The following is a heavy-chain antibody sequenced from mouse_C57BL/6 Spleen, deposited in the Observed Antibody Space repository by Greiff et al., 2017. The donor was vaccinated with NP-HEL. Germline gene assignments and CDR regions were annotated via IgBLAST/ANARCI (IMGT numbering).Heavy chain of an antibody. CDR1: GYAFSSSW. V-gene: IGHV1-82*01. CDR3: ARDYSDYPKLYFDY. Sequence: VQLQQSGPELVKPGASVKISCKASGYAFSSSWMNWVKQRPGKGLEWIGRIYPGDGDTNYNGKFKGKATLTADKSSSTAYMQLSSLTSEDSAVYFCARDYSDYPKLYFDYWGQGTTLTVSS. D-gene: IGHD2-13*01. J-gene: IGHJ2*01. CDR2: IYPGDGDT.